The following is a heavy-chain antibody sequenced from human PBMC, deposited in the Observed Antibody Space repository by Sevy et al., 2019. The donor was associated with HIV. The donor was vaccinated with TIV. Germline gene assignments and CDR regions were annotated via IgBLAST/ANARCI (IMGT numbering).Heavy chain of an antibody. CDR2: IYYSGST. J-gene: IGHJ2*01. CDR1: GGSISSGGYY. Sequence: SETLSLTCTVSGGSISSGGYYWSWIRQHPGKGLEWIGYIYYSGSTYYNPSLKSRVTISVDTSKNQFSLKLSSVTAADTAVYYCARDEYDSSGTYWYFDLWGRDTLVTVSS. D-gene: IGHD3-22*01. V-gene: IGHV4-31*03. CDR3: ARDEYDSSGTYWYFDL.